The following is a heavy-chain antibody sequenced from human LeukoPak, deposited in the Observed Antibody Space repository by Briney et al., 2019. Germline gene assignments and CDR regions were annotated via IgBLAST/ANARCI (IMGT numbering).Heavy chain of an antibody. D-gene: IGHD6-19*01. CDR2: IYPSASDT. Sequence: GESLQISCKGSGSSFTSYWIGWVRPMPGKGLEWMGIIYPSASDTIYSPSFQGQVTISADKSISTAYLQWSSLKASDTAMYYCATNFGYSSSWFGYWGQGTLVTVSS. CDR1: GSSFTSYW. CDR3: ATNFGYSSSWFGY. V-gene: IGHV5-51*01. J-gene: IGHJ5*01.